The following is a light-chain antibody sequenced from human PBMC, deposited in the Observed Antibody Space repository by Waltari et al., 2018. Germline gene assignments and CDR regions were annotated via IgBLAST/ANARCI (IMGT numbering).Light chain of an antibody. CDR2: EVS. CDR1: SSEVGGYNY. J-gene: IGLJ3*02. Sequence: QSALTQPPSASGSPGQSVTISCTGTSSEVGGYNYVPWYQQHPGKAPKFMIHEVSKHQSGVPDRFSGSKSGNTAFLTVSGLQADDEADYYCSSYAGSDNWVFGGGTKLTVL. V-gene: IGLV2-8*01. CDR3: SSYAGSDNWV.